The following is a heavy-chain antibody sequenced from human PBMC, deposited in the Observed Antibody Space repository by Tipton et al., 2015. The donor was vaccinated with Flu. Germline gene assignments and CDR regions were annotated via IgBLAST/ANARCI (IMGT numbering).Heavy chain of an antibody. D-gene: IGHD3-16*01. V-gene: IGHV4-30-2*01. CDR2: IYYNGNT. CDR3: SRGLATFGPSTPFDH. CDR1: GDSMNTDDFS. J-gene: IGHJ4*02. Sequence: TLSLTCSVSGDSMNTDDFSWSWIRQPPGKALEWIGYIYYNGNTFYNPSFRSRVSMSIDRSKTEFSLKLQSVTAADTAVYFCSRGLATFGPSTPFDHWGQGALVTVSS.